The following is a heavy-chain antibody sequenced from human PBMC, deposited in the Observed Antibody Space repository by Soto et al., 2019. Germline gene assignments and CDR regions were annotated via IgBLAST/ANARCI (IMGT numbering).Heavy chain of an antibody. CDR2: ISYDGTNK. CDR1: GFTFSSYG. D-gene: IGHD3-22*01. CDR3: AKEIHTTGYYYSGGSDS. V-gene: IGHV3-30*18. Sequence: QVRLVESGGGVVQPGRSLRLSCAASGFTFSSYGMQWVRQTPGKGLEWVAVISYDGTNKHYADSVKGRFTISRDNSKSTLYLQMNRLRVADTAIYYCAKEIHTTGYYYSGGSDSWGQGTLVTVSS. J-gene: IGHJ4*02.